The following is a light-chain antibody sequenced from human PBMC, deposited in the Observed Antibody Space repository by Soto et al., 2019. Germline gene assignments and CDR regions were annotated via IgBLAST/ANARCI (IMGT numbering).Light chain of an antibody. Sequence: NFMLTQPHSVSESPGKTVTISCTRSRGNIAANYVQWFQQRPGSSPTTVIYEDNHRPSGVPDRFSGSIDTSSNSASLTISGLKTEDEADYYCQSSASSKWVFGGGTKLTVL. J-gene: IGLJ3*02. CDR3: QSSASSKWV. V-gene: IGLV6-57*01. CDR1: RGNIAANY. CDR2: EDN.